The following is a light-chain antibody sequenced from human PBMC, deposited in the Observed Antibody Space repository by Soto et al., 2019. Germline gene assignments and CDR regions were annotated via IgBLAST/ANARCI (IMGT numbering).Light chain of an antibody. V-gene: IGKV3-15*01. J-gene: IGKJ1*01. CDR2: GAS. CDR3: QQYHNWWT. Sequence: EIGMTQSPATLSVSPEERATLSCRASQSVSSNLAWYQQKPGQAPRLLIYGASTRATGIPARFSGSGSGTEFTLTISSLQSEDFAVYFCQQYHNWWTFGQGTKVEIK. CDR1: QSVSSN.